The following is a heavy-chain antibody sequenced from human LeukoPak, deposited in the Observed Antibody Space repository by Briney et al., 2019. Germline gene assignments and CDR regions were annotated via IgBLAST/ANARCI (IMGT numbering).Heavy chain of an antibody. Sequence: PGGSLRLSCAASGFTFSSYAMSWVRQAPGKGLEWVSAISGSGGSTYYADSVKGRFTISRDNSKNTLYLQMNSLRAEDTAVYYCAQSRDSSGYYPLGYFQHWGQGTLVTVSS. V-gene: IGHV3-23*01. CDR3: AQSRDSSGYYPLGYFQH. J-gene: IGHJ1*01. D-gene: IGHD3-22*01. CDR1: GFTFSSYA. CDR2: ISGSGGST.